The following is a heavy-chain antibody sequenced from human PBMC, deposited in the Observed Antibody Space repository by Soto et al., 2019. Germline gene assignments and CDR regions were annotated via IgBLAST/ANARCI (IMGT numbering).Heavy chain of an antibody. J-gene: IGHJ4*02. D-gene: IGHD1-26*01. CDR1: RFTFSSYG. Sequence: QVQLVESGGGVVQPGRSLRLSCAASRFTFSSYGMHWVRQAPGKGLEWVAVIWYDGSNKYYADSVKGRFTISRDNSKNTLYLQMNSLRAEDTVVYYCARPTGGSWSSFDYWGQGTLVTVSS. V-gene: IGHV3-33*01. CDR2: IWYDGSNK. CDR3: ARPTGGSWSSFDY.